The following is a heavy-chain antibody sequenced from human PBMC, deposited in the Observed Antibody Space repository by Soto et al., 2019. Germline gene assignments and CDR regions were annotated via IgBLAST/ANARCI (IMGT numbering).Heavy chain of an antibody. CDR1: GFTFSNYW. J-gene: IGHJ4*02. Sequence: GSLRLSCAASGFTFSNYWVSWVRQAPGKGLQWVANIMQDGSAKQYVDSVEGRFTISRDNAKNSLYLQMNSLRAEDTAVYYCATVVALASGDSFDHWGQGTLVTVSS. V-gene: IGHV3-7*01. CDR2: IMQDGSAK. D-gene: IGHD4-17*01. CDR3: ATVVALASGDSFDH.